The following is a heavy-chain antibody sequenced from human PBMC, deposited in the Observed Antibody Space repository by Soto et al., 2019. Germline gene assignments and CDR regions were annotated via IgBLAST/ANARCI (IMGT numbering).Heavy chain of an antibody. CDR2: ISSSGSTI. D-gene: IGHD6-19*01. V-gene: IGHV3-48*03. CDR1: GFTFSSYE. CDR3: ARGQYSSGGGYFDY. Sequence: PGGSLRLSCAASGFTFSSYEMNWVRQAPGKGLEWVSYISSSGSTIYYADSVKGRFTISRDNAKNSLYLQMNSLRAGDTAVYYWARGQYSSGGGYFDYWGQETLVTVSS. J-gene: IGHJ4*02.